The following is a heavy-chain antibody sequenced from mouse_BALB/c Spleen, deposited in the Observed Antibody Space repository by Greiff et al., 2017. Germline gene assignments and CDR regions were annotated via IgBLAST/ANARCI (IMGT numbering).Heavy chain of an antibody. D-gene: IGHD2-1*01. CDR1: GFSLTSYG. CDR2: IWAGGST. J-gene: IGHJ3*01. CDR3: AREGNYGGFAY. Sequence: VMLVESGPGLVAPSQSLSITCTVSGFSLTSYGVHWVRQPPGKGLEWLGVIWAGGSTNYNSALMSRLSISKDNSKSQVFLKMNSLQTDDTAMYYCAREGNYGGFAYWGQGTLVTVSA. V-gene: IGHV2-9*02.